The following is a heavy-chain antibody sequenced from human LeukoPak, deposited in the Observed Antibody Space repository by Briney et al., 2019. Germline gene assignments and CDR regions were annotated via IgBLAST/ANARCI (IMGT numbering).Heavy chain of an antibody. D-gene: IGHD3-10*01. CDR2: INPNSGAT. CDR1: GYTFTDYY. J-gene: IGHJ6*02. Sequence: ASVKVSCKASGYTFTDYYIHWVRQAPGQGLEWVGWINPNSGATGYAQKFQGRVTMTRDTSISTAYMELSRLGSDDTAVYYCPRSRGSGSYSTYYGMDVWGQGTTVTVSS. CDR3: PRSRGSGSYSTYYGMDV. V-gene: IGHV1-2*02.